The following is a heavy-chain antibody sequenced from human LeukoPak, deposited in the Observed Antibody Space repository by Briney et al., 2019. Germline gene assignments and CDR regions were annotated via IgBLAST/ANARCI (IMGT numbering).Heavy chain of an antibody. V-gene: IGHV4-59*01. D-gene: IGHD1-1*01. J-gene: IGHJ6*02. CDR2: IYYSGTT. CDR3: ARDMWNRDYGMDV. Sequence: SETLSLTCTVSGASICSYYWSWIRQPPGKGLGWIGYIYYSGTTNYNPSLKSRVTISVDTSKNQFSLKLSSVTAADAAVYYCARDMWNRDYGMDVWGLGTTVTVSS. CDR1: GASICSYY.